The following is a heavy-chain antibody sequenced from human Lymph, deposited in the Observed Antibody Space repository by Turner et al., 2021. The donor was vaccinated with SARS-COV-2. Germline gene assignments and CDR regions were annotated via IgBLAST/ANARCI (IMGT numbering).Heavy chain of an antibody. D-gene: IGHD3-10*01. CDR2: ISYDGSNK. Sequence: QVQMVESGGGVVQPGRSLRLSCTASGFTFSSYAMHWVRQAPGKGLEWVSLISYDGSNKYYADSVKSRFTISRDNSKNTLYLQMNSLRTKDTAVYYCAREMGSGSDYWGQGTLVTVSS. CDR3: AREMGSGSDY. V-gene: IGHV3-30*04. CDR1: GFTFSSYA. J-gene: IGHJ4*02.